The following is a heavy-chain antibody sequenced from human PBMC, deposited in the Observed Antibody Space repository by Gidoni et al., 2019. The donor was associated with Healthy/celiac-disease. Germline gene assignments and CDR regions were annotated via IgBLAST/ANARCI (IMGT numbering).Heavy chain of an antibody. Sequence: EVQLVQSGAEVKQPGESLKISGKGSGDSVTSYWTGWVRQMPGKGLAWLGFIYPGDSYTRYSPSFQGQVTISADKSISPAYLQWSSLKASDTALYYCARRREVGGYDPYFDYWGQGTLVTVSS. V-gene: IGHV5-51*03. CDR2: IYPGDSYT. D-gene: IGHD5-12*01. J-gene: IGHJ4*02. CDR3: ARRREVGGYDPYFDY. CDR1: GDSVTSYW.